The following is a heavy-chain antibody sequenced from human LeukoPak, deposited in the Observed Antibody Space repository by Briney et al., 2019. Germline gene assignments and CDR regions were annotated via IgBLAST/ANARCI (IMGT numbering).Heavy chain of an antibody. CDR1: GYTFTGYY. Sequence: ASVKVSCKASGYTFTGYYMHWVRQAPGQGLGWMGWINPNSGGTNYAQKFQGRVTMTRDTSISTAYMELSRLRSDDTAVYYCARDPPVLRYFDWTTPYLDYWGQGTLVTVSS. J-gene: IGHJ4*02. CDR3: ARDPPVLRYFDWTTPYLDY. D-gene: IGHD3-9*01. V-gene: IGHV1-2*02. CDR2: INPNSGGT.